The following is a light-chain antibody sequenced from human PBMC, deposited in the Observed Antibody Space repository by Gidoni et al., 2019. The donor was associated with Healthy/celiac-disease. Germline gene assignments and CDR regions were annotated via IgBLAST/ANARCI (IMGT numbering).Light chain of an antibody. J-gene: IGKJ1*01. CDR3: QQYNNWPRT. V-gene: IGKV3-15*01. Sequence: EIEMTQSPATLSVSRGERATLSCRASQRVSSNLAWYQQKPGQAPRLLIYGASTRATGIPARFSGSGSGTEFTLTISSLQSEDFAVYYCQQYNNWPRTFGQGTKVEIK. CDR2: GAS. CDR1: QRVSSN.